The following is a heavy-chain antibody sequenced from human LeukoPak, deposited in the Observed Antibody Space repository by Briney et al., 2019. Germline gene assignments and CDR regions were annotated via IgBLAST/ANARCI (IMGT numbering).Heavy chain of an antibody. CDR1: GGSISSSSYY. D-gene: IGHD3-16*01. CDR2: IYYSGST. Sequence: SETLSLTCTVSGGSISSSSYYWGWLRQPPGKGLEWIGSIYYSGSTYYNPSLKSRVTISVDTSKNQFSLRLSSVTAADTAVYYCARRYYDYVWGSYYDNWFDPWGQGTLVTVSS. J-gene: IGHJ5*02. CDR3: ARRYYDYVWGSYYDNWFDP. V-gene: IGHV4-39*01.